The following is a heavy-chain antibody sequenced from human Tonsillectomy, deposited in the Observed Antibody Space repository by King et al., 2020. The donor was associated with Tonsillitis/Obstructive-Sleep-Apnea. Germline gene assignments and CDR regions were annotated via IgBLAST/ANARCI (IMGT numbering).Heavy chain of an antibody. CDR3: ARGSGSYVGVDY. D-gene: IGHD1-26*01. CDR1: GGSISSYY. Sequence: VQLQESGPGLVKPSETLSLTCTVSGGSISSYYWSWIRQPPGKGLEWIGYIYYSGSTNYNPSLKSRVTISVDTSKNQFSLKLNSVTAADPAVYYCARGSGSYVGVDYWGQGTLVTVSS. V-gene: IGHV4-59*08. CDR2: IYYSGST. J-gene: IGHJ4*02.